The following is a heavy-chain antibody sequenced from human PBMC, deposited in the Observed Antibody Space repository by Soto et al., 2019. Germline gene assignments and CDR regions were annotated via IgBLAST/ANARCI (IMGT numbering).Heavy chain of an antibody. Sequence: ASVKVSCKASGYTFTSYDINWVRQATGQGLEWMGWMNPNSGNTGYAQKFQGRVTMTRNTSISTAYMELSSLRSEDTAVYYCAREVVVVVAATPRYDYYYYMDVWGKGTTVTVSS. V-gene: IGHV1-8*01. CDR2: MNPNSGNT. J-gene: IGHJ6*03. CDR3: AREVVVVVAATPRYDYYYYMDV. CDR1: GYTFTSYD. D-gene: IGHD2-15*01.